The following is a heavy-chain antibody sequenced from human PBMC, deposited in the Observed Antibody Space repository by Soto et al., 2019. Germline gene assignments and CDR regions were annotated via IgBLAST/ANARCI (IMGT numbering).Heavy chain of an antibody. Sequence: PGGSLRLSCAASGFTFSNAGMNWVRQAPGKGLEWVGRIKSKTDGGTTDYAAPVKGRFTISRDDSKNTLYLQMNSLKTEDTAVYYCTSPGQLVPAAILFYYYGMDVWGQGTTVTSP. CDR1: GFTFSNAG. CDR3: TSPGQLVPAAILFYYYGMDV. D-gene: IGHD2-2*01. J-gene: IGHJ6*02. CDR2: IKSKTDGGTT. V-gene: IGHV3-15*07.